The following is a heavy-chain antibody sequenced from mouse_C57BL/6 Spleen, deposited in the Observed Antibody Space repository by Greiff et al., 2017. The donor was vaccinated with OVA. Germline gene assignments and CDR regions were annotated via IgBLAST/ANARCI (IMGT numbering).Heavy chain of an antibody. D-gene: IGHD2-5*01. CDR1: GFTFSDYG. CDR3: AREGAYYSNPYAMDY. V-gene: IGHV5-15*01. Sequence: EVQRVESGGGLVQPGGSLKLSCAASGFTFSDYGMAWVRQAPRKGPEWVAFISNLAYSIYYADTVTGRFTISRENAKNTLYLEMSSLRSEDTAMYYCAREGAYYSNPYAMDYWGQGTSVTVSS. J-gene: IGHJ4*01. CDR2: ISNLAYSI.